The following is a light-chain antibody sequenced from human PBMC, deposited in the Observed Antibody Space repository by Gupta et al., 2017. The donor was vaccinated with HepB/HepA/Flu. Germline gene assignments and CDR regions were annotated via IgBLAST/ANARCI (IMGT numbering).Light chain of an antibody. CDR2: AAS. CDR1: QNIRNY. J-gene: IGKJ1*01. CDR3: QQSDRTPRT. Sequence: STAVVDMVTITCRASQNIRNYLNWYQQNPGKAPKLLISAASSLQRGVPSRFSGSGSETDFTLTISSLQPEDFATYYCQQSDRTPRTFGQGTKVEIK. V-gene: IGKV1-39*01.